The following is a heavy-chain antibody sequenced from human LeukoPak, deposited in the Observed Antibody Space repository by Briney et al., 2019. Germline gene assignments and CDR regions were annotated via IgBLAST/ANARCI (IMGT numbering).Heavy chain of an antibody. CDR1: GYTFTDYY. CDR2: INPNSGGT. D-gene: IGHD3-22*01. Sequence: ASVKVSCKASGYTFTDYYMHWVRQAPGQGLEWMGWINPNSGGTNYAQKFQGRVTMTRDTSISTAYMELSRLRSDDTAVYYCARDRDTYYYDSSGYSPDYWGQGTLVTVSS. CDR3: ARDRDTYYYDSSGYSPDY. V-gene: IGHV1-2*02. J-gene: IGHJ4*02.